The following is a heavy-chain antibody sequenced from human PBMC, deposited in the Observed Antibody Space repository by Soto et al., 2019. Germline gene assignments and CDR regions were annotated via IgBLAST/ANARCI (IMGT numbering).Heavy chain of an antibody. Sequence: PGGSLRLSCAASGVTFISYAMSWVRQAPGKGLEWVSAISGSGGSTYYADSVKGRFTISRDNSKNTLYLQVNSLRAEDTAVYYCAKSPYSSSWYYFDYWGQGTLVTVSS. CDR1: GVTFISYA. CDR2: ISGSGGST. J-gene: IGHJ4*02. D-gene: IGHD6-13*01. V-gene: IGHV3-23*01. CDR3: AKSPYSSSWYYFDY.